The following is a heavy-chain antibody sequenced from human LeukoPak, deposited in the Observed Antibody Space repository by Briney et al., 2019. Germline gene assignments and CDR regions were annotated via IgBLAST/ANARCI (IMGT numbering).Heavy chain of an antibody. CDR1: GFTFSSYA. J-gene: IGHJ4*02. CDR3: AKDSGYHDSSGYYDNFDY. V-gene: IGHV3-23*01. Sequence: GGSLRLSCAASGFTFSSYAMSWVRQAPGKGLEWVSAISGSGGSTYYADSVKGRFTISRDNSKNTLYLQMNSLRAEDTAVYYCAKDSGYHDSSGYYDNFDYWGQGTLVTVSS. D-gene: IGHD3-22*01. CDR2: ISGSGGST.